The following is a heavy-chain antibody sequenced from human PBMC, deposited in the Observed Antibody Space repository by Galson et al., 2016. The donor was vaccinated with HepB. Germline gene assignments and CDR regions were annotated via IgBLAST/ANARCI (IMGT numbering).Heavy chain of an antibody. J-gene: IGHJ2*01. CDR2: VYYSGSA. V-gene: IGHV4-31*03. CDR3: ASSVREFTYHDFDL. CDR1: GGSISSGNYY. Sequence: TLSLTCTVSGGSISSGNYYWSWIRQLPGKGLEWIGHVYYSGSAYHNPSLKSRAYISIDTSKNQFFLKLTSVTAADTALYYCASSVREFTYHDFDLWGRGTLVSVSS. D-gene: IGHD3-10*01.